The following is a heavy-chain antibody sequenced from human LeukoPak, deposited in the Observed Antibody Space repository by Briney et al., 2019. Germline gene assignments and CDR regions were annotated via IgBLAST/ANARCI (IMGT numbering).Heavy chain of an antibody. CDR3: ARDYAMMVDY. J-gene: IGHJ4*02. V-gene: IGHV3-7*01. CDR1: GFPFSRYW. CDR2: IKEDGSDK. Sequence: GGSLRLSCAASGFPFSRYWMSWVRQAPGQGLEWVANIKEDGSDKYYVDSVKGRFTISRDNAKNLLFLQVSSLRAEDTAVYYCARDYAMMVDYWGQGTLVTVSS. D-gene: IGHD3-22*01.